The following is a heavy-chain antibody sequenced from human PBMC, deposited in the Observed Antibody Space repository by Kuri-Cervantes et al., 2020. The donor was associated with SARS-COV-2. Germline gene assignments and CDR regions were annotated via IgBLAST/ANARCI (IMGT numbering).Heavy chain of an antibody. CDR1: GFTFSSYA. V-gene: IGHV3-30-3*01. CDR2: ISYDGSNK. CDR3: ASGSITIFGVVTTGFDY. D-gene: IGHD3-3*01. J-gene: IGHJ4*02. Sequence: GESLKISCAASGFTFSSYAMHWVRQAPGKGLEWVAVISYDGSNKYYADSVKGRFTISRDNSKNTLYLQMNSLRAEDTAVYYCASGSITIFGVVTTGFDYWGQGTLVTDSS.